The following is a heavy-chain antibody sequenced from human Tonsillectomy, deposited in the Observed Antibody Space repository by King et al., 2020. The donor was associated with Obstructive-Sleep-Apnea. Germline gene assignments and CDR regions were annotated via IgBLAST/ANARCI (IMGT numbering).Heavy chain of an antibody. J-gene: IGHJ2*01. Sequence: QLQESGPGLVKPSQTLSLTCAVSGGSISSGGYSWSWIRQPPEKGLEGIGYIYFSGNTYCSPSLRSRVSISLDTSKSQFSLSLSSVTAADTAVYFCARGGGGSSTYFDLWGRGSLVTVSS. V-gene: IGHV4-30-4*07. D-gene: IGHD2-15*01. CDR2: IYFSGNT. CDR3: ARGGGGSSTYFDL. CDR1: GGSISSGGYS.